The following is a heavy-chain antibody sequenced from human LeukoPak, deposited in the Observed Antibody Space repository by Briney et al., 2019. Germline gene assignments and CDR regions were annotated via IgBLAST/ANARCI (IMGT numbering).Heavy chain of an antibody. Sequence: GGSLRLSCAVSGLTFSSSWMDWVRQAPGKGLEWVANIKQDGSEKYYVDSVKGRLTISRDNSKNSLYLQMNSLRVEDTAVYYCARVPTENWHGISPIWGQGTKVTVSS. CDR1: GLTFSSSW. CDR2: IKQDGSEK. J-gene: IGHJ3*02. CDR3: ARVPTENWHGISPI. V-gene: IGHV3-7*01. D-gene: IGHD3-9*01.